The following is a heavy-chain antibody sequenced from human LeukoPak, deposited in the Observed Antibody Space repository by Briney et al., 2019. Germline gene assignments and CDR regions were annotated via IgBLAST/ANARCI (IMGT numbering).Heavy chain of an antibody. CDR2: IFYSGST. V-gene: IGHV4-39*01. CDR1: GASISSSNYY. D-gene: IGHD1-7*01. Sequence: ASETLSLTCTVSGASISSSNYYWGWIRQTPGKGLEWIGDIFYSGSTHYNPSLKSRITMSVDTSKIQFSLKLNSMTAAAPALSYCARLGYNRNYGLFDYWGQGSLVTVSS. J-gene: IGHJ4*02. CDR3: ARLGYNRNYGLFDY.